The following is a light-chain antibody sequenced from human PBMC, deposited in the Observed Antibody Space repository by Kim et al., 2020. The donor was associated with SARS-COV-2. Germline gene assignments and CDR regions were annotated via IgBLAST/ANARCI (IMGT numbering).Light chain of an antibody. V-gene: IGKV4-1*01. CDR3: QLYYSHPLT. CDR1: QSVLYRSNNKNC. Sequence: IVMTQSPDSLAVSLGERATINCKSSQSVLYRSNNKNCLAWYQQKPGQPPKLLIYWASTRESGVPDRFSGSGSGTDFTLTISSLQAEDVAIYYCQLYYSHPLTFGQGTKVDIK. J-gene: IGKJ1*01. CDR2: WAS.